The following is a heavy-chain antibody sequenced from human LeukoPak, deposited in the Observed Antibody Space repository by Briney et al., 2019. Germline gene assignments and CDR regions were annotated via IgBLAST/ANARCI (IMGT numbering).Heavy chain of an antibody. Sequence: SVKVSCKASGGTFSSYAISWVRQAPGQGLEWMGGIIPIFGTANYAQKFQGRVTITADESTSTAYMELSSLRSEDTAVYYCASGLQETRYSSSPIYMDVWGKGTTVTVSS. CDR2: IIPIFGTA. V-gene: IGHV1-69*13. CDR3: ASGLQETRYSSSPIYMDV. CDR1: GGTFSSYA. J-gene: IGHJ6*03. D-gene: IGHD6-6*01.